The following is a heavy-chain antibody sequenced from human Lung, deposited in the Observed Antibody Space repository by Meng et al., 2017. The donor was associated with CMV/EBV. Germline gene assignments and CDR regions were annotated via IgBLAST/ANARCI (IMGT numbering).Heavy chain of an antibody. J-gene: IGHJ4*02. CDR3: AKDQLLFGGPNAYFDD. D-gene: IGHD3-16*01. V-gene: IGHV3-30*02. Sequence: GESLKISCAASGFTFDTYGMHWVRQAPGKGLEWLAFIRHDGSNKFYGDSVKGRFTVSRDNSKNTLYLQMNSLGAEETAIYYCAKDQLLFGGPNAYFDDLGQGXLVTVSS. CDR2: IRHDGSNK. CDR1: GFTFDTYG.